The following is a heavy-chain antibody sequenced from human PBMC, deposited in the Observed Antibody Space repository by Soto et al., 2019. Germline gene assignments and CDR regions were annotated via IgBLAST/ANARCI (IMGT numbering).Heavy chain of an antibody. CDR3: VRRHVSATGIDWFDP. D-gene: IGHD6-13*01. Sequence: ASVKVSCKASGYTFTSYGIHWVRQAPGQRLEWMGWINAANGDTKYSPKFQGRVTITRDTSASTAYMELSSLRSEDTAVYYCVRRHVSATGIDWFDPWGQGTLVNV. J-gene: IGHJ5*02. CDR1: GYTFTSYG. CDR2: INAANGDT. V-gene: IGHV1-3*01.